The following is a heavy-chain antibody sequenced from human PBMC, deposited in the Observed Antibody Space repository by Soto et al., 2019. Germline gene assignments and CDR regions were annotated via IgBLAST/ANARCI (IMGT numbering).Heavy chain of an antibody. CDR3: ASLYYYDSSGYFGGHYYYGMDV. Sequence: EVQLVESGGGLVKPGGSLRLSCAASGFTFSSYSMNWVRQAPGKGLEWVSSITSSSGYIYYADSVRGRFTISRDNAQNSLFLHMTSLRAEDTAVYYCASLYYYDSSGYFGGHYYYGMDVWGQGTTVTVSS. V-gene: IGHV3-21*01. J-gene: IGHJ6*02. CDR2: ITSSSGYI. D-gene: IGHD3-22*01. CDR1: GFTFSSYS.